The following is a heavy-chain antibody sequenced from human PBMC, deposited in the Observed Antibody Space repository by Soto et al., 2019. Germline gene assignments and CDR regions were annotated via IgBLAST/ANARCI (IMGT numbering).Heavy chain of an antibody. D-gene: IGHD3-10*01. CDR1: GDSVSSYSAA. Sequence: SQTLSLTCAISGDSVSSYSAAWNWIRQSPSGGLEWLGRTYYRSRFFSDYAESVKSRIIINPDTSKNQFSLQLKSVTPEDTAVYYCVRDRYSSSGWFDYWGQGTQVTVSS. J-gene: IGHJ5*01. V-gene: IGHV6-1*01. CDR2: TYYRSRFFS. CDR3: VRDRYSSSGWFDY.